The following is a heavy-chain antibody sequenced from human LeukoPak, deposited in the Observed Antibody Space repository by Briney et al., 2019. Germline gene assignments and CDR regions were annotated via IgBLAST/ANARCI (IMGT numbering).Heavy chain of an antibody. CDR3: ATAGYYDYVWGSLDY. CDR1: GYTFTSYG. J-gene: IGHJ4*02. Sequence: ASVKVSCKASGYTFTSYGISWVRQAPGQGLEWMGWISAYNGNTNYAQKLQGRVTMTTDTSTSTAYMELRSLRSGDTAVYYCATAGYYDYVWGSLDYWGQGTLVTVSS. CDR2: ISAYNGNT. V-gene: IGHV1-18*01. D-gene: IGHD3-16*01.